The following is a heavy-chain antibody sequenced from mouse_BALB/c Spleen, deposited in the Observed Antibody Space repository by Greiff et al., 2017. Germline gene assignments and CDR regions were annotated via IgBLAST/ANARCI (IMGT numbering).Heavy chain of an antibody. CDR2: ISSGGST. CDR1: GFTFSSYA. D-gene: IGHD6-2*01. Sequence: EVQLVESGGGLVKPGGSLKLSCAASGFTFSSYAMSWVRQTPEKRLEWVASISSGGSTYYPDSVKGRFTISRDNARNILYLQMSSLRSEDTAMYYCARVQVFFAYWGQGTLVTVSA. V-gene: IGHV5-6-5*01. CDR3: ARVQVFFAY. J-gene: IGHJ3*01.